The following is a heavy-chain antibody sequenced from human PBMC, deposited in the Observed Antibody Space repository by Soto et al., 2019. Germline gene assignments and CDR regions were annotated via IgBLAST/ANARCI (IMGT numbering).Heavy chain of an antibody. D-gene: IGHD4-17*01. CDR2: IYHSGST. Sequence: QVQLQESGPGLVKPSGTLSLTCAVSGGSISSSNWWSWVRQPPGKGLEWIGEIYHSGSTNYNPSLKSRVTISVDNSKNQFSLKLSSVPAAATAVYYCARGRGDYEGRYNWFDPWGQGTLVTVSS. CDR1: GGSISSSNW. V-gene: IGHV4-4*02. J-gene: IGHJ5*02. CDR3: ARGRGDYEGRYNWFDP.